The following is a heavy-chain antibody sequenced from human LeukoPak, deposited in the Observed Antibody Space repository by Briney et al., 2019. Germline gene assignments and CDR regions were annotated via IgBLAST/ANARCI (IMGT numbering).Heavy chain of an antibody. D-gene: IGHD4-17*01. CDR2: IRYDGSNK. CDR3: AKDGDYGQSYYFDY. Sequence: GGSLRLSCAAAGFTFSSYGMHWVRQAPGKGLEWVAFIRYDGSNKYHADSVKGRFTISRDNSKNTLYLQMNSLRAEDTAVYYCAKDGDYGQSYYFDYWGQGTLVTVS. CDR1: GFTFSSYG. V-gene: IGHV3-30*02. J-gene: IGHJ4*02.